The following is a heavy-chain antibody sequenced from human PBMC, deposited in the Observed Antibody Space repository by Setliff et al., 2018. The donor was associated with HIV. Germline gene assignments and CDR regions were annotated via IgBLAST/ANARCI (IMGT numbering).Heavy chain of an antibody. J-gene: IGHJ4*02. CDR1: GGSFSAYY. CDR3: ARGPRVSAAVVETPSAY. V-gene: IGHV4-34*01. D-gene: IGHD6-19*01. CDR2: IDHTGSA. Sequence: KTSETLSLTCAVSGGSFSAYYWTWIRQSPHKGLEWVGEIDHTGSAYYNPSLTSRVTISVDTSKNRFSLELSSVTAADTALYYCARGPRVSAAVVETPSAYWGQGMQVTVSS.